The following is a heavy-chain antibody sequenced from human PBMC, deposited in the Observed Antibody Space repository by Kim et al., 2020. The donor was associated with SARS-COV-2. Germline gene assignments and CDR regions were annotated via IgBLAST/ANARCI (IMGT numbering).Heavy chain of an antibody. CDR2: T. V-gene: IGHV4-59*09. Sequence: TTSTPSLKSRVTISVDTSKNQFSLKLSSVTAADTAVYYCARGYSGNYYVLWGQGTLVTVSS. D-gene: IGHD1-26*01. CDR3: ARGYSGNYYVL. J-gene: IGHJ4*02.